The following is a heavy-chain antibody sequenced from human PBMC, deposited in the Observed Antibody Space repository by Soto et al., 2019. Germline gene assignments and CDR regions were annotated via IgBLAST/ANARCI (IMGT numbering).Heavy chain of an antibody. CDR1: GGSISSSSYY. V-gene: IGHV4-39*01. D-gene: IGHD6-13*01. CDR3: ARQTPGYSSSWYRNYYYYGMDV. Sequence: SETLSLTCTVSGGSISSSSYYWGWIRQPPGEGLEWIGSIYYSGSTYYNPSLKSRVTISVDTSKNQFSLKLSSVTAADTAVYYCARQTPGYSSSWYRNYYYYGMDVWGQGTTVTVS. J-gene: IGHJ6*02. CDR2: IYYSGST.